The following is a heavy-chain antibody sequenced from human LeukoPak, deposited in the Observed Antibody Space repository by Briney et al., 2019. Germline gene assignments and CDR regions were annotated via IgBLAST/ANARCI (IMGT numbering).Heavy chain of an antibody. Sequence: ASVKISCKASRYTSTIYVINCVRQAPGEKVEWMGWMNPDRGNTHFAHKFQSRVTMTRNTSINTAYMELSSLTSEDTAVYYCAVHLPGDYLDPWGQGTLVTVSS. V-gene: IGHV1-8*01. J-gene: IGHJ5*02. D-gene: IGHD4-17*01. CDR3: AVHLPGDYLDP. CDR2: MNPDRGNT. CDR1: RYTSTIYV.